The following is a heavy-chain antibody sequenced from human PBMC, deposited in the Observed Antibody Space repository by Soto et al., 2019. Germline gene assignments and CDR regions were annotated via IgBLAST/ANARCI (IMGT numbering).Heavy chain of an antibody. D-gene: IGHD5-18*01. J-gene: IGHJ5*02. CDR1: GGSISSSSYY. CDR2: IYYSGST. CDR3: ARGRGYSYGEFAP. Sequence: PSETLSLTCTVSGGSISSSSYYWGWIRQPPGKGLEWIGSIYYSGSTNYNPSLKSRVTISVDTSKNQFSLKLSSVTAADTAVYYCARGRGYSYGEFAPWGQGTLVTVSS. V-gene: IGHV4-39*07.